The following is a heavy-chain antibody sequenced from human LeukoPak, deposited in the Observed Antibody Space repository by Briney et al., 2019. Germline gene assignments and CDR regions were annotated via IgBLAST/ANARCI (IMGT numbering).Heavy chain of an antibody. CDR1: GFTVSSNY. Sequence: PGGSLRLSCAASGFTVSSNYMSWVRQAPGKGLEWVSSITSSSTYTYYADSVKGRFTISRDNAKNSLYLQMNSLRVEDTAVYYCAGDPILEWSNNWFDPWGQGTLVIVSS. J-gene: IGHJ5*02. CDR3: AGDPILEWSNNWFDP. V-gene: IGHV3-21*01. CDR2: ITSSSTYT. D-gene: IGHD3-3*01.